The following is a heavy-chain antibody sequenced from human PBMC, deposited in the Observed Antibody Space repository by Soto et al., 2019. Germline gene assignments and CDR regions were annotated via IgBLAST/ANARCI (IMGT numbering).Heavy chain of an antibody. J-gene: IGHJ6*02. CDR2: IIPIFGTA. CDR3: AKGPKYLYYYYGMDV. D-gene: IGHD2-2*02. CDR1: GGSFSSYA. V-gene: IGHV1-69*13. Sequence: SVKVSCKASGGSFSSYAISWVRQAPGQGLEWMGGIIPIFGTANYAQKFQGRVTITADESTSTAYMELSILRSEDTAVYYCAKGPKYLYYYYGMDVWGQGTTVTVSS.